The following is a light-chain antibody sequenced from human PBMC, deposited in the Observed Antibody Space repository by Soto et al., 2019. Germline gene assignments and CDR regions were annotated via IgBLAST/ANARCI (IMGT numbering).Light chain of an antibody. CDR2: GAS. V-gene: IGKV3-20*01. Sequence: EIVLTQSPGTLSLSPGERATLSCRASQSITNNYLAWYQKKPGQAPRLLIYGASSRATGIPDRFSGSGSGTDFNLTISRLETEDFAVYECQQYGSSTWTFGQGTKLDIK. CDR3: QQYGSSTWT. CDR1: QSITNNY. J-gene: IGKJ1*01.